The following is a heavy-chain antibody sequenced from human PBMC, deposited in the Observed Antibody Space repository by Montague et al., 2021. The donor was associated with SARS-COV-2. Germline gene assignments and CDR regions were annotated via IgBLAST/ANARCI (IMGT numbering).Heavy chain of an antibody. V-gene: IGHV3-48*03. J-gene: IGHJ3*02. CDR2: ISSSGSTI. CDR1: GFNFSSYE. Sequence: SRRLSCAASGFNFSSYEMNWVRQAPGKGLEWVSYISSSGSTIYYADSVKGRFTISRDNAKNSLYLQMNSLRAEDTAVYYCASEQYCSGGSCFYDAFDIWGQGTMVTVSS. CDR3: ASEQYCSGGSCFYDAFDI. D-gene: IGHD2-15*01.